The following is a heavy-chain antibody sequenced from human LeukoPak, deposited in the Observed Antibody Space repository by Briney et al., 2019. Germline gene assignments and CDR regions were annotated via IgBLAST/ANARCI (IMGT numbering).Heavy chain of an antibody. V-gene: IGHV4-59*01. D-gene: IGHD2-15*01. CDR1: GGSIGSYY. CDR2: IHDTGST. J-gene: IGHJ6*02. Sequence: SETLSLTCTVSGGSIGSYYWSWIRQPPGKGLEWIGYIHDTGSTKYNPSLKSRVTISVDTSRNHLSLKLTSVTAADTAVYYCARHVHCSGGSCYRYGMDDWGQGTTVTVSS. CDR3: ARHVHCSGGSCYRYGMDD.